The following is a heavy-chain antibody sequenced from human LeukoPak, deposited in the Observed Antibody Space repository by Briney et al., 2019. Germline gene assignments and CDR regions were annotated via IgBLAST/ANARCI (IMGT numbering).Heavy chain of an antibody. D-gene: IGHD2-2*01. V-gene: IGHV1-18*01. Sequence: ASVKVSCKASGYTFTSHGHSWARQAPGQGLEWMGWISIYSGNTNYAQKFQDRISMTTDTSTSTAYMELRSLKSDDTAVYYCARDHYCSSTSCYSSWFDPWGQGTLVTVSS. CDR2: ISIYSGNT. J-gene: IGHJ5*02. CDR3: ARDHYCSSTSCYSSWFDP. CDR1: GYTFTSHG.